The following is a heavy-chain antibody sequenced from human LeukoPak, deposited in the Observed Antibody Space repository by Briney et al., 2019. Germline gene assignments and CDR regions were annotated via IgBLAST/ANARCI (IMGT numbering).Heavy chain of an antibody. J-gene: IGHJ5*02. Sequence: KPSETLSLTCAVYGESFSGFYWTWIRQSPGKGLDWIGEITQGGSANYNPSLKSRVTISVDTSKNQFSLKLSSVTAADTAVYYCARARCSGGNCHPNWFDPWGQGTLVTVSS. CDR3: ARARCSGGNCHPNWFDP. V-gene: IGHV4-34*01. D-gene: IGHD2-15*01. CDR1: GESFSGFY. CDR2: ITQGGSA.